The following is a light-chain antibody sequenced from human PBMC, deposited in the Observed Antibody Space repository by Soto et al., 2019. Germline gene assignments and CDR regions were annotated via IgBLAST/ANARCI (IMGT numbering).Light chain of an antibody. J-gene: IGLJ1*01. CDR3: SSKTSSRTPFV. V-gene: IGLV2-14*01. Sequence: QSALTQPASVSGSPGQSITISCTGTSSDVGGYNYVSWYQQHPGNAPRLMIYEVNNRPSGVATRFSGSKSGNTASLTISGLQAKDEADYYCSSKTSSRTPFVLGTGTKLTV. CDR2: EVN. CDR1: SSDVGGYNY.